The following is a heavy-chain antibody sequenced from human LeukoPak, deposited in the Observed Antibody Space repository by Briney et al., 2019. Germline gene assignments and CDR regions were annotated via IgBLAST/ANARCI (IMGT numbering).Heavy chain of an antibody. V-gene: IGHV3-23*01. CDR2: VSGSGDST. D-gene: IGHD1-26*01. CDR1: GFTFSSCA. Sequence: GGSLRLSCAASGFTFSSCAMTWVRQVPGKGLEWVSSVSGSGDSTYYADSVKGRFTISRDNSKNTLYLQMNSLRAEDTAVYYRAKIIETGSSLRGYFQYWGQGTLVPVSS. CDR3: AKIIETGSSLRGYFQY. J-gene: IGHJ1*01.